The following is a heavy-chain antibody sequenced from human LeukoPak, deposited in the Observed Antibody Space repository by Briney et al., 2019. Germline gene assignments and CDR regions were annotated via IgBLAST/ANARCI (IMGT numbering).Heavy chain of an antibody. CDR3: AREEIAAGWFDP. CDR1: GYTFTSYY. V-gene: IGHV1-46*01. J-gene: IGHJ5*02. Sequence: ASVKVSCKASGYTFTSYYMHWLRQAPGQGLEWMGIINPSGGSTSYAQKFQGRVTMTRDTSTSTVYMELSSLRSEDTAVYYCAREEIAAGWFDPWGQGTLVTVSS. CDR2: INPSGGST. D-gene: IGHD6-13*01.